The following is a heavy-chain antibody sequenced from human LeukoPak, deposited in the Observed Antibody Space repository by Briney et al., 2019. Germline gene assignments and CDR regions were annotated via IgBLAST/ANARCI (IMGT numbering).Heavy chain of an antibody. CDR1: GDSVSSNSVA. CDR2: TYYRSKWYN. Sequence: SQALSLTCAISGDSVSSNSVAWNWIWQSPSRGLEWLGRTYYRSKWYNDYAVSVKSRITINPDTSKNQFSLQLNSVTPEDTAVYYCARGWPYFDYWGQGTLVTVSS. CDR3: ARGWPYFDY. V-gene: IGHV6-1*01. D-gene: IGHD6-19*01. J-gene: IGHJ4*02.